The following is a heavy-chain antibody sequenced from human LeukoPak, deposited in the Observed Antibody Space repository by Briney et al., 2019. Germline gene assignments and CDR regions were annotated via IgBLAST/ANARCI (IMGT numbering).Heavy chain of an antibody. CDR1: GYTFTSYG. J-gene: IGHJ4*02. D-gene: IGHD6-19*01. CDR3: ARLYSSGWPLDY. CDR2: ISAYNGNT. Sequence: ASVKVSCKASGYTFTSYGISWLRQAPGQGLEWMGWISAYNGNTNYAQKLQGRVTMTTDTSTNTAYMELRSLRSDDTAVYYCARLYSSGWPLDYWGQGTLVTVSS. V-gene: IGHV1-18*01.